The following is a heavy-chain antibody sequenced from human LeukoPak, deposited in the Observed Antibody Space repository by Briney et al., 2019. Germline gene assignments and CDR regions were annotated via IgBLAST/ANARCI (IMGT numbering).Heavy chain of an antibody. Sequence: GGSLRLPCAASGFTFSSYAMSWVRQAPGKGLEWVSAISGSGGSTYYADSVKGRFTISRDNSKNTLYLQMNSLRAEDTAVYYCAKTVVVPAAISGQGLYFDYWGQGTLVTVSS. CDR3: AKTVVVPAAISGQGLYFDY. CDR1: GFTFSSYA. D-gene: IGHD2-2*02. CDR2: ISGSGGST. J-gene: IGHJ4*02. V-gene: IGHV3-23*01.